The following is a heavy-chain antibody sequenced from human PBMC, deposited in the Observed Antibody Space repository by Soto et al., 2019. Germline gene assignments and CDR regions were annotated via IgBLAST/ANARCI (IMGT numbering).Heavy chain of an antibody. V-gene: IGHV4-28*01. CDR2: IFSTGTT. Sequence: QVQLQESGPGLVKPSATLSLTCGVSGSSISSDYWWGWIRQTPGKGLEWIGYIFSTGTTCYNPSLQSRVTMSVDTANNQFSLRLNSVTAVDTAVYYCASKPDSLYYFDFWGQGTLVTVSS. CDR3: ASKPDSLYYFDF. J-gene: IGHJ4*02. CDR1: GSSISSDYW. D-gene: IGHD5-18*01.